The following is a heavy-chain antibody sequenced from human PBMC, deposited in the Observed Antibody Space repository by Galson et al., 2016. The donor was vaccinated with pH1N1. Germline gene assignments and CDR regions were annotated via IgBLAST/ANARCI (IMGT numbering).Heavy chain of an antibody. Sequence: QSGAEVKKPGASVKVSCKASGGTFNSNGLSWVRQAPGQGLEWMGRIIPILGTTNYAQKFQGKITITADESTSTAYMELSSLRFEDTALYYCAREDYYDVDLSDWYFDLWGRGTLVTVSS. CDR1: GGTFNSNG. J-gene: IGHJ2*01. CDR3: AREDYYDVDLSDWYFDL. D-gene: IGHD3-22*01. V-gene: IGHV1-69*13. CDR2: IIPILGTT.